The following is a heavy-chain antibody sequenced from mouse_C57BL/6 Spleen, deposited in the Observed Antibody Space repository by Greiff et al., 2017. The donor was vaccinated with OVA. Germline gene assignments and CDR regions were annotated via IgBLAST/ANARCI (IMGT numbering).Heavy chain of an antibody. D-gene: IGHD2-4*01. CDR3: AREGDYGGPPLDY. Sequence: EVHLVESGPGLVKPSQSLSLTCSVTGYSITSGYYWNWIRQFPGNKLEWMGYISYDGSNNYNPSLKNRISITRDTSKNQFFLKLNSVTTEDTATYYCAREGDYGGPPLDYWGQGTTLTVSS. CDR2: ISYDGSN. CDR1: GYSITSGYY. V-gene: IGHV3-6*01. J-gene: IGHJ2*01.